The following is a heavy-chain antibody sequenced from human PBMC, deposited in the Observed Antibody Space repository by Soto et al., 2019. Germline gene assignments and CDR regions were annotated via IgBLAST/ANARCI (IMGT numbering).Heavy chain of an antibody. J-gene: IGHJ4*02. V-gene: IGHV4-31*02. CDR3: ARALDSEYDY. Sequence: SETLSLTCTVSGGSISSGGYYWSWIRQHLGKGLEWIGYIYYSGSTYYNPSLKSRVTISVDTSKNQFSLKLSSVTAADTAVYYCARALDSEYDYWGQGTLVTVSS. CDR1: GGSISSGGYY. CDR2: IYYSGST.